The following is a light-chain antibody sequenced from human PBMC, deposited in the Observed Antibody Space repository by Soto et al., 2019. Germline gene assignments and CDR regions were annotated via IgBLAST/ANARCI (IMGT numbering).Light chain of an antibody. J-gene: IGKJ4*02. CDR3: QEYNKWPR. Sequence: EVVLTQSPATLSVSPGERATLYCRASRYLTSNLAWYQQKPGQAPRLLIYHASTRATGIPDSCRGSGSGTEFALTISSLQHEDFAVYYCQEYNKWPRFGGGTKVEIK. CDR2: HAS. CDR1: RYLTSN. V-gene: IGKV3-15*01.